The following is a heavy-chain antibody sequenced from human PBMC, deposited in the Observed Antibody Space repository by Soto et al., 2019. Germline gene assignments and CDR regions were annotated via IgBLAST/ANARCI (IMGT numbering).Heavy chain of an antibody. Sequence: QVQLVESGGGVVQPGRSLRLSCAASEFTFISYGMHWVRQAPVKWLEWAAVISYDGSNKYYADSVKGRFTISRDNTKNTLYMQMNSLRAEDTDVYYCSKPRPPRSYYSSELDYWGQGTLVTVSS. D-gene: IGHD1-26*01. V-gene: IGHV3-30*18. CDR2: ISYDGSNK. J-gene: IGHJ4*02. CDR3: SKPRPPRSYYSSELDY. CDR1: EFTFISYG.